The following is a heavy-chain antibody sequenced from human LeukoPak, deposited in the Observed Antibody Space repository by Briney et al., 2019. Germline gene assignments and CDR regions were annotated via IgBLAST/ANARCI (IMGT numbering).Heavy chain of an antibody. V-gene: IGHV4-59*01. J-gene: IGHJ4*02. CDR1: GGSIGSYY. D-gene: IGHD4-17*01. CDR3: ARGTPYGDYFNY. CDR2: IYYSGST. Sequence: PSETLSLTCTVSGGSIGSYYWSWIRQPPGKGLEWIGYIYYSGSTNYNPSLKSRVTISVDTSKNQFSLKLSSVTAADTAVYYCARGTPYGDYFNYWGQGTLVTVSS.